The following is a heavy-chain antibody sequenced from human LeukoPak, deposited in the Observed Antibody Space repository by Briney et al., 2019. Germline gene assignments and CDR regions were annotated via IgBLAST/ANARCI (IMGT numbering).Heavy chain of an antibody. CDR3: AKETFDP. J-gene: IGHJ5*02. CDR2: IKTDGSST. V-gene: IGHV3-74*01. Sequence: PGGSLRLSCAASGFTFSNAWMHWVRQAPGKGLVWVSRIKTDGSSTDYADSVKGRFTISRDDAKNTLYLQMNSLRAEDTAVYYCAKETFDPWGQGTLVTVSS. CDR1: GFTFSNAW.